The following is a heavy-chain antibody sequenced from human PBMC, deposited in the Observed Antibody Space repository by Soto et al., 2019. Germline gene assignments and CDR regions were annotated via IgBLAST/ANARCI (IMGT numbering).Heavy chain of an antibody. D-gene: IGHD3-9*01. Sequence: GGSLRLSCAASGFTLSNYGMTWVRQAPGKGLEWVSTSRGSDGTTYYADSVRGRFTISRDTSKNMLFLQMNSLRAEDTAVYYCAKDVNYDMLAGYYYYWGQGT. CDR2: SRGSDGTT. J-gene: IGHJ4*02. V-gene: IGHV3-23*01. CDR1: GFTLSNYG. CDR3: AKDVNYDMLAGYYYY.